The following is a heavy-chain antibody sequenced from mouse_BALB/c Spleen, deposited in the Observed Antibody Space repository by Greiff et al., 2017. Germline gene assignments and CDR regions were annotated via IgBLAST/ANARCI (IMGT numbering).Heavy chain of an antibody. J-gene: IGHJ4*01. CDR2: ILPGSGST. Sequence: QVQLQQSGAELMQPGASVKISCKATGYTFSSYWIEWVKQRPGHGLEWIGEILPGSGSTNYNEKFKGKATFTADTSSNTAYMQLSSLTSEDSAVYYCARDRETITTAIYAMDYWGQGTSVTVSS. D-gene: IGHD1-2*01. V-gene: IGHV1-9*01. CDR1: GYTFSSYW. CDR3: ARDRETITTAIYAMDY.